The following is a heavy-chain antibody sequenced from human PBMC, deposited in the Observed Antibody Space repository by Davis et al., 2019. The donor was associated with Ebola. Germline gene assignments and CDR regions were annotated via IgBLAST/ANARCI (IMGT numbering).Heavy chain of an antibody. CDR2: INHSGST. V-gene: IGHV4-34*01. CDR3: ARGGASYYDILTGYLEYYFDY. CDR1: DGSFSGYY. J-gene: IGHJ4*02. D-gene: IGHD3-9*01. Sequence: PSETLSLTCAVYDGSFSGYYWSWIRQPPGKGLEWIGEINHSGSTNYNPSLKSRVTISVDTSKNQFSLKLSSVTAADTAVYYCARGGASYYDILTGYLEYYFDYWGQGTLVTVSS.